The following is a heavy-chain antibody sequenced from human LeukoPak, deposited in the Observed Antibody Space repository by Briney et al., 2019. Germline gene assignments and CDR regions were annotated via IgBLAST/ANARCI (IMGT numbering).Heavy chain of an antibody. CDR2: ISGSGGST. D-gene: IGHD6-13*01. J-gene: IGHJ4*02. V-gene: IGHV3-23*01. CDR3: AKVDGAYSSSWYGDY. Sequence: PGGSLRLSCAASRFTFSSYAMSWVRQAPGKGLEWVSAISGSGGSTYYADSVKGRFTISRDNSKNTLYLQMNSLRAEDTAVYYCAKVDGAYSSSWYGDYWGQGTLVTVSS. CDR1: RFTFSSYA.